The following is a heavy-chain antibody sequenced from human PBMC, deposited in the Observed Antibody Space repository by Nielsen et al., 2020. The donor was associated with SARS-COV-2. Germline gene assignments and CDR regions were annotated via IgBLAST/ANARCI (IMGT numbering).Heavy chain of an antibody. V-gene: IGHV3-48*03. Sequence: GESLKISCSASGFTFISYEMNWVRQAPGKGLEWVSYISSSGSTIYYADSVKGRFTISRDNDKNSLYLQMNSLRAEDTAVYYCARELGGQEDYWGQGTLVTVSS. CDR3: ARELGGQEDY. CDR2: ISSSGSTI. D-gene: IGHD4-23*01. CDR1: GFTFISYE. J-gene: IGHJ4*02.